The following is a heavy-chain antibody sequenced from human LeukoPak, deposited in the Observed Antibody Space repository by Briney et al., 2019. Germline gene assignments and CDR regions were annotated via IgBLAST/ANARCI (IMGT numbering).Heavy chain of an antibody. CDR2: IRSSGSTI. V-gene: IGHV3-11*01. J-gene: IGHJ4*02. Sequence: PGGSLRLSCAASGFTFSDYYMSWIRQAPGKGLEWVSYIRSSGSTIHYADSVKGRFTISRDNAKNSLYLQMNSLRAEDTAVYYCARFRDGSGSYSDFDYWGQGSLVTVSS. CDR3: ARFRDGSGSYSDFDY. CDR1: GFTFSDYY. D-gene: IGHD3-10*01.